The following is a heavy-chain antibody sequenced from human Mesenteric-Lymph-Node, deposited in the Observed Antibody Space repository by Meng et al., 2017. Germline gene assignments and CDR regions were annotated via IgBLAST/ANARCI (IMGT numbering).Heavy chain of an antibody. V-gene: IGHV4-34*01. CDR3: ARGQKGYFDL. Sequence: QVQLQQWGAGLLKPSETLALICAVCGGSFSGYYCMWIRQPPGKGLEWSGHIYNSGSTYYNPSLKSRITISVDTSKNQFSLKLSSVTAADTAVYYCARGQKGYFDLWGRGTLVTVSS. CDR1: GGSFSGYY. J-gene: IGHJ2*01. CDR2: IYNSGST.